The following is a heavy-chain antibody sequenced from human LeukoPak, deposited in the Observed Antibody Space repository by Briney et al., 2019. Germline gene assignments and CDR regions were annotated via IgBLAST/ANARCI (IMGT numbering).Heavy chain of an antibody. CDR3: ARGIWFGELSPPDY. D-gene: IGHD3-10*01. Sequence: GGSLRLSCAASGFTFSSYAMHWVRQAPGKGLEWVAVISYDGSNKYYADSVKGRFTISRDNSKNTLYLQMNSLRAEDTAVYYCARGIWFGELSPPDYWGQGTLVTVSS. V-gene: IGHV3-30-3*01. CDR2: ISYDGSNK. J-gene: IGHJ4*02. CDR1: GFTFSSYA.